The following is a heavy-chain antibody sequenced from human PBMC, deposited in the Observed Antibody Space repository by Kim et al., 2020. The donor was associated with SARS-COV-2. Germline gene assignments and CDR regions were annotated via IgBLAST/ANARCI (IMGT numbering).Heavy chain of an antibody. Sequence: SETLSLTCTVSGGSVSVDDHFWTWIRQPPGKGLEWIGYIYDTGSTNYNPSLKMRVTISIDTSQNQFSLHMNSVTAAATAVYYCERDKARSSSDYYSGMDVWGLGATVTVS. V-gene: IGHV4-61*08. CDR2: IYDTGST. CDR3: ERDKARSSSDYYSGMDV. CDR1: GGSVSVDDHF. J-gene: IGHJ6*02.